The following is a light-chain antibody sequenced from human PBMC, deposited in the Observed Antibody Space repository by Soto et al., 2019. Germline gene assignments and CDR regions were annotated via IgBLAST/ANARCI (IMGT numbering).Light chain of an antibody. CDR3: SSYTSSSTRGVV. CDR2: DVS. CDR1: SSAVGGYNY. Sequence: QSALTQPASVSGSPGQSITISCTGTSSAVGGYNYVSWYQQHPGKAPTLMIYDVSNRPSGVSNRFSGSKSGNTASLTISGLQAEDEADYYCSSYTSSSTRGVVFGGGTKLTVL. V-gene: IGLV2-14*01. J-gene: IGLJ2*01.